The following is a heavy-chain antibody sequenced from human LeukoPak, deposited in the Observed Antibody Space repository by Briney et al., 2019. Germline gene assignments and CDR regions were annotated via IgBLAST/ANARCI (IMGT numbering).Heavy chain of an antibody. D-gene: IGHD6-19*01. V-gene: IGHV3-30*03. Sequence: GRSLRLSCAASGFTFSSYGMHWVRQAPGKGLEWVAVISYDGSNKYYADSVKGRFTISRDNSKNTLYLQMNSLRAEDTAVYYCARGLQWLVRSYFDYWGQGTLVTVSS. CDR1: GFTFSSYG. CDR3: ARGLQWLVRSYFDY. CDR2: ISYDGSNK. J-gene: IGHJ4*02.